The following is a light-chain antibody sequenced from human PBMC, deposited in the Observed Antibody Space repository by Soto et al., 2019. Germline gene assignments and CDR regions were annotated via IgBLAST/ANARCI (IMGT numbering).Light chain of an antibody. CDR2: NSN. V-gene: IGLV1-40*01. J-gene: IGLJ2*01. Sequence: QAVVTQPPSVSGAPGQRVTISCTGSGSSIGAGYDVHWYQQRPGTAPKLLIYNSNNRPSGVPDRFSGSKSGTSASLAITGLQAEDEADYYCQSYDSSLSGSMVFGGGTKLTVL. CDR1: GSSIGAGYD. CDR3: QSYDSSLSGSMV.